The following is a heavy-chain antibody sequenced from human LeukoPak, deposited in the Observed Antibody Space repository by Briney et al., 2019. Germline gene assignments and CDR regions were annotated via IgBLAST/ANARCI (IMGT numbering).Heavy chain of an antibody. J-gene: IGHJ6*02. CDR1: GFTFSSNY. CDR3: ARDLACSGSYCFYGMDV. D-gene: IGHD3-10*01. CDR2: IYGGGNI. V-gene: IGHV3-53*05. Sequence: PGGSLRLSCAASGFTFSSNYMNWVRQAPGKGLEWVSVIYGGGNIYYADSVKGRFTISRDNSKNTLYLQMNSLRAEDTAVYYCARDLACSGSYCFYGMDVWGQGTTVTVSS.